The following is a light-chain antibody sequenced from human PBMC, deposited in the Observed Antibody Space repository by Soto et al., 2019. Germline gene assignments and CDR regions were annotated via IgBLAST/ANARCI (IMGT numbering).Light chain of an antibody. CDR3: QQGGSFPIT. Sequence: DIQMTQSPSSVSASVGDRVTITCRASQDIGSWLAWYQQKPGKAPDLLIYGASSVPSGVPSRFYGSGSGTDFTLTISSLQPEDFATYYCQQGGSFPITFGQGTRLEIK. V-gene: IGKV1-12*01. CDR2: GAS. J-gene: IGKJ5*01. CDR1: QDIGSW.